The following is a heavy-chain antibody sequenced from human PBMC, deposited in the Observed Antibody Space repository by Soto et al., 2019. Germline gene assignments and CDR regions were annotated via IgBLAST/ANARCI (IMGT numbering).Heavy chain of an antibody. V-gene: IGHV3-30*04. J-gene: IGHJ4*02. CDR2: SSYDGRET. Sequence: PGGSLRLSCTGSGFPFDDFAINWVRQAPGKGLEWVAASSYDGRETFYADSAKGRFTVSKEMSKNTAFLQMNALRHEDTAVYFCARDSGWPILNFDNWGQGTPVTVSS. D-gene: IGHD3-10*01. CDR3: ARDSGWPILNFDN. CDR1: GFPFDDFA.